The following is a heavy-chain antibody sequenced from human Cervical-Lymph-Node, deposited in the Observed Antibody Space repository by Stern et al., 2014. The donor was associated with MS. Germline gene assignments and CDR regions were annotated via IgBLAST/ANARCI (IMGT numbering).Heavy chain of an antibody. J-gene: IGHJ6*02. CDR1: GYTFTSYG. CDR3: ARDRQRWLQYYYYYGMDV. Sequence: VQLVESGAEVKKPGASVKVSCKASGYTFTSYGISWVRQAPGQGLEWMGWISAYNGNTNYAQKLQGRVTMTTDTSTSTAYMELRSLRSDDTAVYYCARDRQRWLQYYYYYGMDVWGQGTTVTVSS. CDR2: ISAYNGNT. V-gene: IGHV1-18*04. D-gene: IGHD5-24*01.